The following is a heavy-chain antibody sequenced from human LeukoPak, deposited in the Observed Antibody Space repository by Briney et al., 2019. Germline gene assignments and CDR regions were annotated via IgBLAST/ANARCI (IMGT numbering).Heavy chain of an antibody. Sequence: ASVKASCKASGYTFTSYGISWVRQAPGQGLEWMGWISAYNGNTNYAQKLQGRVTMTTDTSTSTAYMELRSLRSDDTAVYYCARGPDYYDSSGYYSFNWGQGTLVTVSS. CDR2: ISAYNGNT. CDR3: ARGPDYYDSSGYYSFN. D-gene: IGHD3-22*01. J-gene: IGHJ4*02. V-gene: IGHV1-18*01. CDR1: GYTFTSYG.